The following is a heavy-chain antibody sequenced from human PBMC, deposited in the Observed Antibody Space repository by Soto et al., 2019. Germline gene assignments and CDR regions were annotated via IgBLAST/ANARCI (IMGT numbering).Heavy chain of an antibody. J-gene: IGHJ6*02. V-gene: IGHV3-64D*08. D-gene: IGHD2-15*01. CDR1: GFTFSSYA. CDR2: ISSNGGST. CDR3: VKLTVATARKHYYYYGMDV. Sequence: GGSLRLSCSASGFTFSSYAMHWVRQAPGKGLEYVSAISSNGGSTYYADSVKGRFTISRDNSKNTLYLQMSSLRAEDTAVYYCVKLTVATARKHYYYYGMDVWGQGTTVTVSS.